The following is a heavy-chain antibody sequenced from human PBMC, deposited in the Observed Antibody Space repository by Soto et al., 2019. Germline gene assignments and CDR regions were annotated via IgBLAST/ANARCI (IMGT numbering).Heavy chain of an antibody. V-gene: IGHV4-59*01. CDR2: IYYSGST. D-gene: IGHD6-6*01. J-gene: IGHJ4*02. CDR3: ARVGGLAARTFDY. Sequence: SETLSLTCTVSGGSISDFYWSWIRQPPGKGLEWIGYIYYSGSTNYNPSLKSRVTISVDTSKNQFSLNLRSMSPADTAVYYCARVGGLAARTFDYWGPGTLVTVSA. CDR1: GGSISDFY.